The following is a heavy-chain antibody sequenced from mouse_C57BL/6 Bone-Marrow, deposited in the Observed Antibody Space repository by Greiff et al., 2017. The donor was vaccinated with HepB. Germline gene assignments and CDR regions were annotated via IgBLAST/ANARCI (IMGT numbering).Heavy chain of an antibody. D-gene: IGHD2-3*01. CDR1: GYAFSSSW. J-gene: IGHJ3*01. CDR3: ARWLLRNWFAY. V-gene: IGHV1-82*01. CDR2: IYPGDGDT. Sequence: QVQLQQSGPELVKPGASVKISCKASGYAFSSSWMNWVKQRPGKGLEWIGRIYPGDGDTNYNGKFKGKATLTADKSSSTAYMQLSSLTSEDSAVYFCARWLLRNWFAYWGQGTLVTVSA.